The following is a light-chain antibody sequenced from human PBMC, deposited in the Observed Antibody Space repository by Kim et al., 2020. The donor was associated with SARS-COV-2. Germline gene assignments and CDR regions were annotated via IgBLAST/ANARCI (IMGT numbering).Light chain of an antibody. CDR1: LSIGYS. Sequence: LSPGDRAHLSWRVSLSIGYSLSWNKEKPGQAPRLLIYDASNGATDIPARFSGSGSGTDFTHTISSREPEDFAVYFCQQRSSWPPNFGQGTRLEIK. J-gene: IGKJ5*01. CDR2: DAS. CDR3: QQRSSWPPN. V-gene: IGKV3-11*01.